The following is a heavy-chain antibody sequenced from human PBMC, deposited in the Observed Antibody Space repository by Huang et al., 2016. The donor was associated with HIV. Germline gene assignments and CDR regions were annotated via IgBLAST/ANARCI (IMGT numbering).Heavy chain of an antibody. V-gene: IGHV3-33*04. Sequence: VQLIESGGGVVQPGKSLRLYCATSGFFLSNDGMQWVRQAPGKGLKWVAFIRNDGMKKNYADSVSGRFTVGRDNGNNTLFLQMRSLGVDDTAVYYCARGDYYDSSGYHPGYFDYWGQGILVTVSS. CDR2: IRNDGMKK. CDR1: GFFLSNDG. D-gene: IGHD3-22*01. CDR3: ARGDYYDSSGYHPGYFDY. J-gene: IGHJ4*02.